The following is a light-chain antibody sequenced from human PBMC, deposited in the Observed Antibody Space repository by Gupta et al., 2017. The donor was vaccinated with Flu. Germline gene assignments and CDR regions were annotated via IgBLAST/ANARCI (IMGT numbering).Light chain of an antibody. CDR2: QDS. CDR3: QAWDNSAGG. V-gene: IGLV3-1*01. CDR1: QLENKH. Sequence: SYELTPPPSVSVSPGQTVSITCSGDQLENKHTCWYQQKSGQSPVLVIYQDSERPSGIPERFSGSNSGNTATLTISGTQAMDEADYYCQAWDNSAGGFGGGTQLTVL. J-gene: IGLJ3*02.